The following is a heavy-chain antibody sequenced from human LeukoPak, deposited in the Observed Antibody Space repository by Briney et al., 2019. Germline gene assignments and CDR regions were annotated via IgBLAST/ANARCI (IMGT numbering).Heavy chain of an antibody. J-gene: IGHJ4*02. CDR3: ARGNGGYSYGPPNFDY. CDR2: MSYDGSKK. Sequence: PGGSLRLSCAASGFTFSNYAMHWVRQAPGKGLEWVAVMSYDGSKKYYADSVKGRFTISRDNSKSTLYLQMNSLRAEDTAVYYCARGNGGYSYGPPNFDYWGQGTLVTVSS. V-gene: IGHV3-30-3*01. D-gene: IGHD5-18*01. CDR1: GFTFSNYA.